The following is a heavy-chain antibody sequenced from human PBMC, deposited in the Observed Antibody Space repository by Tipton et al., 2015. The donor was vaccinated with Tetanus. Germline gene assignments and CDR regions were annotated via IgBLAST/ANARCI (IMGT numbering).Heavy chain of an antibody. CDR1: GGSISSSSYY. D-gene: IGHD6-19*01. CDR2: IYYSGRT. J-gene: IGHJ4*02. V-gene: IGHV4-39*07. Sequence: GLVKPSETLSLTCTVSGGSISSSSYYWGWIRQPPGKGLEWIGSIYYSGRTYYNPSLKSRVTISTDTSKNQFSLRLSSVTAADTVVYYCARDMRGEGGGWYTDYWGQGTLVTVSS. CDR3: ARDMRGEGGGWYTDY.